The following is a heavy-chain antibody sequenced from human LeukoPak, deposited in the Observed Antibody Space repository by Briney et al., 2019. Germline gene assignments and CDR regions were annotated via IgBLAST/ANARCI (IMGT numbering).Heavy chain of an antibody. CDR2: INQDGSEK. CDR3: TRGGGWYGY. V-gene: IGHV3-7*05. J-gene: IGHJ4*02. Sequence: GGSLRLSCAASRFSFSSHWMSWVRQAPGKGLEWVANINQDGSEKYYVDSVKGRFSISRDNAKNSLYLQMNSLRAEDTAVYYCTRGGGWYGYWGQGALVTVSS. D-gene: IGHD6-19*01. CDR1: RFSFSSHW.